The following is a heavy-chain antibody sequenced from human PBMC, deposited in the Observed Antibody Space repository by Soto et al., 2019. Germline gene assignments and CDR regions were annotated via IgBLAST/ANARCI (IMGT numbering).Heavy chain of an antibody. V-gene: IGHV6-1*01. Sequence: PSQTLSLTCAITGDTVSSNSAGWSWVRQSPSRGLEWLGRTYYRSKWYYEYAVSVRGRITINPDTSKNQYSLQLNSVTPEDTAVYFCARGEQYSGRIFDYWGQGTLVTVSS. D-gene: IGHD1-26*01. CDR1: GDTVSSNSAG. J-gene: IGHJ4*01. CDR3: ARGEQYSGRIFDY. CDR2: TYYRSKWYY.